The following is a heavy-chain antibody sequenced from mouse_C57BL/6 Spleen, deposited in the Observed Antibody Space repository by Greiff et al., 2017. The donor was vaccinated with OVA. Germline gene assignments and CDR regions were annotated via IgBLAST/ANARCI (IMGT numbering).Heavy chain of an antibody. Sequence: VQGVESGPGLVQPSQRLSITCTVSGFSLTSYGVHWVRQSPGKGLEWLGVIWRGGSTDYNAAFMSRLSITKDNSKSQVFFKMNSLQADDTAIYYCAKTGLSDWYFDVWGTGTTVTVSS. J-gene: IGHJ1*03. D-gene: IGHD1-1*02. CDR2: IWRGGST. CDR1: GFSLTSYG. V-gene: IGHV2-5*01. CDR3: AKTGLSDWYFDV.